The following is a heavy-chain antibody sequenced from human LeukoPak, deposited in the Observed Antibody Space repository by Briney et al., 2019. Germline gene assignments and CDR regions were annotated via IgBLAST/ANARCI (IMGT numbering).Heavy chain of an antibody. CDR2: ISGSGGST. CDR1: GFTFSNYA. CDR3: ARFPTVTTLFDY. Sequence: GGSLRLSCAASGFTFSNYAVSWVRQAPGKGLEWVSAISGSGGSTYYADSVQGRFTISRDNSKNTLYLQMNSLRAEDTAVYYCARFPTVTTLFDYWGQGTLVTVSS. J-gene: IGHJ4*02. V-gene: IGHV3-23*01. D-gene: IGHD4-17*01.